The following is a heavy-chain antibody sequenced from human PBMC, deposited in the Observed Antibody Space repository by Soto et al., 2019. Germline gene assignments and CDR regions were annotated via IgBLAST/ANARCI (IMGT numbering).Heavy chain of an antibody. V-gene: IGHV4-39*01. CDR3: VKGEYYYDGSAYYPFDY. J-gene: IGHJ4*02. CDR2: IYYSGST. Sequence: SETLSLTCTVSGGSISSSSYYWGWIRQPPGKGLEWIGSIYYSGSTYYNPSLKSRVTISVDTSKNQFSLKLSSVTAADTAVYYCVKGEYYYDGSAYYPFDYWGQGRMVTAPQ. CDR1: GGSISSSSYY. D-gene: IGHD3-22*01.